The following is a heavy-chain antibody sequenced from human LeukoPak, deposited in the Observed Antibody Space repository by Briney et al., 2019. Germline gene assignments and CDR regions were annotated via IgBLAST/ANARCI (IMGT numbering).Heavy chain of an antibody. CDR1: GYTFNGYD. D-gene: IGHD4-17*01. J-gene: IGHJ4*02. V-gene: IGHV1-8*02. CDR2: LNPHNGHT. CDR3: VTAVKRVFDF. Sequence: GSVTVSCKASGYTFNGYDINWVRQASGQGLEWMGRLNPHNGHTGYAQKFQGRLTLTRNTSMSTGYMELNNLNLEDTAVYYCVTAVKRVFDFWGQGTLVTVSS.